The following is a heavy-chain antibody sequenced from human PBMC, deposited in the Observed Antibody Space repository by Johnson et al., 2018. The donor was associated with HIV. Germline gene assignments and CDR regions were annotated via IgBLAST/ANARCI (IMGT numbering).Heavy chain of an antibody. V-gene: IGHV3-11*04. CDR2: ISNSGSTI. CDR1: GFTFSDYY. CDR3: ARGGYSTILDAFDI. D-gene: IGHD6-13*01. J-gene: IGHJ3*02. Sequence: QVQLVESGGGLVKPGGSLRLSCAASGFTFSDYYMSWIRQAPAKGLEWISYISNSGSTIYYADSVKGRFTISRDNFKNTLYLQMDSLRIEDTSLYYCARGGYSTILDAFDIWGQGTMVTVSS.